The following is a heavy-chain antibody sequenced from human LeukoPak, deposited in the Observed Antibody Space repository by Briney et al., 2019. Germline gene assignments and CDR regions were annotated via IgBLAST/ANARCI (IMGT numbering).Heavy chain of an antibody. CDR3: AKVTGGDMITYGGLDY. D-gene: IGHD3-16*01. CDR2: IIGSGDTT. V-gene: IGHV3-23*01. Sequence: GGSLRLSCAASGFTFSGYAMSWVRQAPGKGLEWVSAIIGSGDTTYYAASVKGRLTISRDNSKNTLYPQMNSLRAEGTAVYYCAKVTGGDMITYGGLDYWGQGTLVTVSS. CDR1: GFTFSGYA. J-gene: IGHJ4*02.